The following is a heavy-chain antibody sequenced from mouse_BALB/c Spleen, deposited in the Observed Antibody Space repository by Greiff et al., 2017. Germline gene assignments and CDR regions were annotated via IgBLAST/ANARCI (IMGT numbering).Heavy chain of an antibody. J-gene: IGHJ4*01. Sequence: QVQLKESGPGLVQPSQSLSITCTVSGFSLTSYGVHWVRQSPGKGLEWLGVIWSGGSTDYNAAFISRLSISKDNSKSQVFFKMNSLQANDTAIYYCARNDRQLGLPAMDYWGQGTSVTVSS. CDR1: GFSLTSYG. CDR2: IWSGGST. CDR3: ARNDRQLGLPAMDY. V-gene: IGHV2-2*02. D-gene: IGHD3-2*01.